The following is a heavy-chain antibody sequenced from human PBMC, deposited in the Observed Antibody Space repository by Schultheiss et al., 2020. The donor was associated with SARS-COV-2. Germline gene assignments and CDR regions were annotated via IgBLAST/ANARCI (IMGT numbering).Heavy chain of an antibody. D-gene: IGHD2-21*02. CDR1: GGSISSGGYC. CDR2: IYYSGST. J-gene: IGHJ5*02. Sequence: SETLSLTCTVSGGSISSGGYCWSWVRQHPGKGLEWIGYIYYSGSTYYNPSLKSRVTISVDTSKNQFSLKLSSVTAADTAVYYCARAVVTVNAYNWFDPWGQGTLVTVSS. CDR3: ARAVVTVNAYNWFDP. V-gene: IGHV4-31*03.